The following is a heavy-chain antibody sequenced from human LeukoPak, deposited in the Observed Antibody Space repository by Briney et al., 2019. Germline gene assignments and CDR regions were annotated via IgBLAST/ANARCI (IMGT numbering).Heavy chain of an antibody. CDR2: INHSGST. D-gene: IGHD5-12*01. CDR3: AKVRGGYDSTDAFDI. J-gene: IGHJ3*02. V-gene: IGHV4-34*01. CDR1: GGSFSGYY. Sequence: PSETLSLTCAVYGGSFSGYYWSWIGQPPGKGLEWIGEINHSGSTNYNPSLKSRVTISVDTPKNQFSLKLSSVTAADTAVYYCAKVRGGYDSTDAFDIWGQGTMVTVSS.